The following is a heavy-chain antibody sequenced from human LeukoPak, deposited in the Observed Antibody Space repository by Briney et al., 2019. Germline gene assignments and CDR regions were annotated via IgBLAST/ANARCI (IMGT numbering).Heavy chain of an antibody. J-gene: IGHJ6*03. CDR3: ARVRYCSGGSCYSGYYYYYMDV. CDR1: GGSFSGYY. D-gene: IGHD2-15*01. CDR2: INHSGST. Sequence: SETLSLTCAVHGGSFSGYYWSWIRQSPGKGLEWIGEINHSGSTNYNPSLKSRVTISVDTSKNQFSLKLSSVTAADTAVYYCARVRYCSGGSCYSGYYYYYMDVWGKGTTVTVSS. V-gene: IGHV4-34*01.